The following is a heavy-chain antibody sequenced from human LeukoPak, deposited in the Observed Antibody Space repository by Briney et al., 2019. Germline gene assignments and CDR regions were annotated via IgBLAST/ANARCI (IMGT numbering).Heavy chain of an antibody. D-gene: IGHD6-6*01. CDR2: IIPIFGTA. Sequence: ASVEVSCKASGGTFSSYAISWVRQAPGQGLEWMGGIIPIFGTANYAQKFQGRVTITTDESTSTAYMELSSLRSEDTAVYYCARESPYIAARPFDYWGQGTLVTVSS. CDR3: ARESPYIAARPFDY. CDR1: GGTFSSYA. V-gene: IGHV1-69*05. J-gene: IGHJ4*02.